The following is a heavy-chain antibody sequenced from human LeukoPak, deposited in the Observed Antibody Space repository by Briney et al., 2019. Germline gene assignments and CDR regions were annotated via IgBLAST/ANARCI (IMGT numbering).Heavy chain of an antibody. CDR1: GGSISSSGYY. D-gene: IGHD6-13*01. J-gene: IGHJ4*02. V-gene: IGHV4-39*01. CDR3: TRHSSSSFNFDY. Sequence: PSETLSLTCTVSGGSISSSGYYWGWIRQPPGKGLEWIGSISYSGSTYYNPSLKSRVTMSVDTSKNQFSLKLSSVTAADTAVYYCTRHSSSSFNFDYWGQGTLVTVSS. CDR2: ISYSGST.